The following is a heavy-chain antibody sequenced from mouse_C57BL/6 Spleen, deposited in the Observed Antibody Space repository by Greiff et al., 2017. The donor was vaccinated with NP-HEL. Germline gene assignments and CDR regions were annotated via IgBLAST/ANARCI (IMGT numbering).Heavy chain of an antibody. CDR1: GYTFTSYW. V-gene: IGHV1-55*01. CDR2: IYPGSGST. D-gene: IGHD1-1*01. Sequence: QVQLKQPGAELVKPGASVKMSCKASGYTFTSYWITWVKQRPGQGLEWIGDIYPGSGSTNYNEKFKSKATLTVDTSSSTAYMQRSSLTSEDSAVYYCARGGTVVAGDYWGQGTTLTVSS. CDR3: ARGGTVVAGDY. J-gene: IGHJ2*01.